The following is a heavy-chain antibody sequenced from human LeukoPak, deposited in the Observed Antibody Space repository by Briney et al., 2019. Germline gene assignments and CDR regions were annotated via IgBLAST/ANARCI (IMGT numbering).Heavy chain of an antibody. CDR3: AKGSEINYGAYMDV. CDR1: GFTFSSYA. D-gene: IGHD4-11*01. V-gene: IGHV3-23*01. J-gene: IGHJ6*03. CDR2: LSGSGGST. Sequence: GGSLRLSCAASGFTFSSYAMSWVRQAPGKGLEWVSALSGSGGSTYYADSVKGRFTISRDNSKNTLYLQMNSLRAEDTAVYYCAKGSEINYGAYMDVWGKGTTVTVSS.